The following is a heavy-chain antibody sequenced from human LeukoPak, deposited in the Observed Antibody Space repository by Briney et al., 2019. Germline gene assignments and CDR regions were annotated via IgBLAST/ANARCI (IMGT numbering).Heavy chain of an antibody. J-gene: IGHJ4*02. V-gene: IGHV1-69*13. Sequence: SVKVSCKASGGTFSSYAISWVRQAPGQGLEWMGGIIPIFGTANYAQKFQGRVTITADESTSTAYMELSSLRSEDTAVYYCARGGNVWGSYRYTEESGVSRYWGQGTLVTVSS. D-gene: IGHD3-16*02. CDR3: ARGGNVWGSYRYTEESGVSRY. CDR1: GGTFSSYA. CDR2: IIPIFGTA.